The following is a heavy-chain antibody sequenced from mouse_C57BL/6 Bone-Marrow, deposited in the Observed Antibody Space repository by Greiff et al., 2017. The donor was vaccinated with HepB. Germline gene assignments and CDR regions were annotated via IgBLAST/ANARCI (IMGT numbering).Heavy chain of an antibody. Sequence: EVQLQQSGPELVKPGASVKISCKASGYTFTDYYMNWVKQSHGKSLEWIGDINPNNGGTSYNQKFKGKATLTVDKSSSPAYMQLRSLTAEDSAVYYCARGSPSETYYFDYWGQGTTLTVSS. CDR1: GYTFTDYY. V-gene: IGHV1-26*01. J-gene: IGHJ2*01. CDR3: ARGSPSETYYFDY. CDR2: INPNNGGT.